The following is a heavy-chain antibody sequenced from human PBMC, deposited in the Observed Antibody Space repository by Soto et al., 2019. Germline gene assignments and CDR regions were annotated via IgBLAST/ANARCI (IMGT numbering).Heavy chain of an antibody. CDR1: GFTFSSYG. Sequence: GGSLRLSCAASGFTFSSYGMHWVRQAPGKGLEWVAVISYDGSNKYYADSVKGRFTISRDNSKNTLYLQMNSLRAEDTAVYYCAIFGIGAFDIWGQGPMVTVSS. D-gene: IGHD3-10*01. CDR3: AIFGIGAFDI. V-gene: IGHV3-30*03. J-gene: IGHJ3*02. CDR2: ISYDGSNK.